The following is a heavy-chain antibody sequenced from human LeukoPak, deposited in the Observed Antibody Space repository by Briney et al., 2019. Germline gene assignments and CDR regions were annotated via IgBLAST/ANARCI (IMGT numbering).Heavy chain of an antibody. Sequence: ASVKVSCKASGGTFSSYAISWVRQAPGQGLEWMGGIIPIFGTANYAQKFQGRVTITEDKSTSTAYMELSSLRSEDTAVYYCATYCSSTSCYVYFDYWGQGTLVTVSS. CDR1: GGTFSSYA. D-gene: IGHD2-2*01. CDR3: ATYCSSTSCYVYFDY. V-gene: IGHV1-69*06. J-gene: IGHJ4*02. CDR2: IIPIFGTA.